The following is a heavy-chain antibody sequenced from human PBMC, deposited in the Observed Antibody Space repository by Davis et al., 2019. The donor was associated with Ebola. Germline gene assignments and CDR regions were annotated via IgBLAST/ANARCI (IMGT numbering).Heavy chain of an antibody. CDR2: INPNSGGT. CDR1: GYTFTSYG. D-gene: IGHD4-11*01. Sequence: ASVKVSCKASGYTFTSYGISWVRQAPGQGLEWMGWINPNSGGTNYAQKFQGWVTMTRDTSISTAYMELSRLRSDDTAVYYCARVSATVTTFDYWGQGTLVTVSS. CDR3: ARVSATVTTFDY. J-gene: IGHJ4*02. V-gene: IGHV1-2*04.